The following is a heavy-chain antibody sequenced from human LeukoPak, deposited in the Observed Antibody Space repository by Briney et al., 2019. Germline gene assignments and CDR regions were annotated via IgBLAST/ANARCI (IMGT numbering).Heavy chain of an antibody. CDR2: IYSDNT. CDR3: ARSEPGGGILTVSPNDY. V-gene: IGHV3-53*01. CDR1: GFTVSSNS. Sequence: GGSLRLSCTVSGFTVSSNSMSWVRQAPGKGLEWVSFIYSDNTHYSDSVKGRFTISRDNSKNTLYLQMNSLRAEDTAVYYCARSEPGGGILTVSPNDYWGQGILVTVSS. J-gene: IGHJ4*02. D-gene: IGHD3-9*01.